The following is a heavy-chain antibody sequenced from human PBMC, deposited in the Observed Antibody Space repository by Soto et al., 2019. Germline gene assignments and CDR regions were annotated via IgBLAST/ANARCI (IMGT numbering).Heavy chain of an antibody. CDR1: GYSFTSYW. J-gene: IGHJ6*02. CDR2: IDPSDSYT. CDR3: ASPVRQSSSSGYYYYGMDV. V-gene: IGHV5-10-1*01. D-gene: IGHD6-6*01. Sequence: LKISCKGSGYSFTSYWISWVRQMPGKGLEWMGRIDPSDSYTNYSPSFQGHVTISADKSISTAYLQWSSLKASDTAMYYCASPVRQSSSSGYYYYGMDVWGQGTTVTVSS.